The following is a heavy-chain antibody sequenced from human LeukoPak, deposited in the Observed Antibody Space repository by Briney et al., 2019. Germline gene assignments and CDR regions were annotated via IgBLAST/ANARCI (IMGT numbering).Heavy chain of an antibody. CDR3: ARRDYDFWSGYYTGFDY. J-gene: IGHJ4*02. D-gene: IGHD3-3*01. V-gene: IGHV4-39*01. CDR2: IYYSGST. Sequence: SETLSLTCTVSGGSISSSSYYWGWIRQPPGKGLEWIGSIYYSGSTYYNPSLKSRVTISVDTSKNQFSLKLSSVTAADTAVYYCARRDYDFWSGYYTGFDYWGQGTLVTVSS. CDR1: GGSISSSSYY.